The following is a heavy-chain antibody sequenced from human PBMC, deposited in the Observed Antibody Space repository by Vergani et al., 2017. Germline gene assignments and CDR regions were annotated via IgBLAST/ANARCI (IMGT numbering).Heavy chain of an antibody. CDR2: VSGSSATP. CDR1: GFSFPGYA. CDR3: AKDPNGNYFGAVDS. D-gene: IGHD4-17*01. J-gene: IGHJ5*01. Sequence: EVQLLESGGGLVQPGGSLRLSCEASGFSFPGYAMSWVRQAPGKGLEWVSSVSGSSATPYYADSVKGRFIISRDNSKNTLHLQMNSLRVEDTAMYYCAKDPNGNYFGAVDSWGQGTLVTVSS. V-gene: IGHV3-23*01.